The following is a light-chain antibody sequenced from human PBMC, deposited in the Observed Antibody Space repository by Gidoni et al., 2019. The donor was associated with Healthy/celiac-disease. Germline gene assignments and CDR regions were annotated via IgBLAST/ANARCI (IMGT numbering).Light chain of an antibody. V-gene: IGKV3-20*01. Sequence: EIVLTQSPCTLSLSPGERATLSCRASQRVSSSYLAWYQQKPGQAPRLLIYGASSRATGIPDRFSGSGSGTDFTLTISRLEPEDFAVYYCQQYGSSPATFGQGTKVEIK. CDR2: GAS. J-gene: IGKJ1*01. CDR3: QQYGSSPAT. CDR1: QRVSSSY.